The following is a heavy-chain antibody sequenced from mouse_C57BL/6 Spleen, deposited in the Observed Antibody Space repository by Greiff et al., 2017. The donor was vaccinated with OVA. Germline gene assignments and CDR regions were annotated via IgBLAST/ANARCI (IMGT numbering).Heavy chain of an antibody. V-gene: IGHV3-6*01. CDR2: ISYDGSN. CDR1: GYSITSGYY. Sequence: VQLKESGPGLVKPSQSLSLTCSVTGYSITSGYYWNWIRQFPGNKLEWMGYISYDGSNNYNPSLKNRISITRDTSKNQFFLKLNSVTTEDTATYYCARDDRFAYWGQGTLVTVSA. CDR3: ARDDRFAY. J-gene: IGHJ3*01.